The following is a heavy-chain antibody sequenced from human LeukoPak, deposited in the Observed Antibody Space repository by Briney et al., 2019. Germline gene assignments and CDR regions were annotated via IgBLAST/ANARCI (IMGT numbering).Heavy chain of an antibody. CDR3: ARTVVTGGYYYYMDV. CDR2: IKQDGSEK. D-gene: IGHD4-23*01. Sequence: GGSLRLSCAASGFTFSSYWMSWVRQAPGKGLEWVANIKQDGSEKYYVDSVKGRFTISRDNAKNSLYLQMNSLRAEDTAVYYCARTVVTGGYYYYMDVWGKGTTVTVSS. CDR1: GFTFSSYW. J-gene: IGHJ6*03. V-gene: IGHV3-7*01.